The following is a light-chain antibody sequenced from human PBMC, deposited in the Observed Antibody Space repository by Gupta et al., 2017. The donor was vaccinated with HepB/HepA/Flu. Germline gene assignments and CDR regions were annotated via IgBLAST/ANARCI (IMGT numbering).Light chain of an antibody. CDR1: QSVYSRN. J-gene: IGKJ2*04. V-gene: IGKV3-20*01. CDR3: QQYGTSPPGS. CDR2: GAS. Sequence: IVLTQSPGTLSLSPGERATLSCRASQSVYSRNLAWYQQKPGQAPRLLIYGASSRAGGIPDRFSGSGSGTDFTLTISRLEPEDFGVYYCQQYGTSPPGSFGQGTKVDI.